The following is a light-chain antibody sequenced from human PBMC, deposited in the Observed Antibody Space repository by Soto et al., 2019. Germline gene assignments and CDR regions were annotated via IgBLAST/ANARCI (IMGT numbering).Light chain of an antibody. CDR1: SSDVVGYNY. V-gene: IGLV2-14*01. CDR2: EVS. Sequence: QSGLTQPASVSGSHGQSITISCTGTSSDVVGYNYVSWYQQHPGKAPKLMIYEVSNRPSGVSNRFSGSKSGNTASLTISGLQAEDEADYYCSSYTSSSTLVFGPGTKVTVL. J-gene: IGLJ1*01. CDR3: SSYTSSSTLV.